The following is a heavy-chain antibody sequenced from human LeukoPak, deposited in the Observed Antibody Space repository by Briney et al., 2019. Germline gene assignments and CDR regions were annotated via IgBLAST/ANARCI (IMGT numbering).Heavy chain of an antibody. Sequence: GGSLRLSCAASGLTFSSYWMHWVRQATGKGLEWVSAIGTAGDTYYPGSVRGRFTMSRENAKNSLYLQMNSLTAGDTAVYYCARGANTHFDYWGQGILVTVSS. J-gene: IGHJ4*02. CDR1: GLTFSSYW. CDR2: IGTAGDT. V-gene: IGHV3-13*04. CDR3: ARGANTHFDY. D-gene: IGHD1-26*01.